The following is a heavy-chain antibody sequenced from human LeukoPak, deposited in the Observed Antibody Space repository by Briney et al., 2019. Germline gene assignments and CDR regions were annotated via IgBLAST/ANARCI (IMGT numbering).Heavy chain of an antibody. D-gene: IGHD3-22*01. CDR2: IYYSGST. CDR3: ARADSSSWWFDP. Sequence: SETLSLTCTVSGGSISSGGYYWSWIRQPPGKGLEWIGSIYYSGSTYYNPSLKSRVTISVDRSKNQFSLKLSSVTAADTAVYYCARADSSSWWFDPWGQGTLVTVSS. V-gene: IGHV4-39*07. CDR1: GGSISSGGYY. J-gene: IGHJ5*02.